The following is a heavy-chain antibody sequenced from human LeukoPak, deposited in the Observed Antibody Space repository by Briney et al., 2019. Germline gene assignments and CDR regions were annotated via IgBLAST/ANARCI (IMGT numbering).Heavy chain of an antibody. D-gene: IGHD6-13*01. Sequence: PSETLSLTCTVSGGSISSGGYYWSWIRQPPGKGLEWIGYIYHSGSTYYNPSLKSRVTISVDRSKNQFSLKLSSVTAADTAVYYCARLGRIAAAYKGAFDIWGLGTMVTVSS. CDR1: GGSISSGGYY. V-gene: IGHV4-30-2*01. CDR2: IYHSGST. J-gene: IGHJ3*02. CDR3: ARLGRIAAAYKGAFDI.